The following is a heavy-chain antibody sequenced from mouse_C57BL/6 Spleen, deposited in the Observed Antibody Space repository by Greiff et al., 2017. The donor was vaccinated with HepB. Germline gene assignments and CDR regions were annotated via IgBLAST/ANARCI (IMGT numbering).Heavy chain of an antibody. CDR2: IYPRDGRT. Sequence: VKLVESGPELVKPGASVKLSCKASGDTFTSDDINWVKQRPGQGLEWIGWIYPRDGRTKYNEKFKGTATLTVDTSSITAYMELHSLTSEDSAVYFGARRLRGAWFAYWGQGTLVTVSA. CDR1: GDTFTSDD. CDR3: ARRLRGAWFAY. V-gene: IGHV1-85*01. D-gene: IGHD2-4*01. J-gene: IGHJ3*01.